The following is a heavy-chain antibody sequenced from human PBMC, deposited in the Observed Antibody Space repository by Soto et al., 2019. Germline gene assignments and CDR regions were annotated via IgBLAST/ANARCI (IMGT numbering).Heavy chain of an antibody. J-gene: IGHJ6*02. CDR1: GFTLTNYG. CDR3: AKDGTTAGIHYLAMDV. CDR2: IGRGGDT. Sequence: GGSLRLSCEVSGFTLTNYGMNWVRQAPDKGLEWVSTIGRGGDTYYADSVKGRFTISRDNSKNTLFLQMNSLRAEDTALYFCAKDGTTAGIHYLAMDVWGQGTTVTVSS. V-gene: IGHV3-23*01. D-gene: IGHD1-1*01.